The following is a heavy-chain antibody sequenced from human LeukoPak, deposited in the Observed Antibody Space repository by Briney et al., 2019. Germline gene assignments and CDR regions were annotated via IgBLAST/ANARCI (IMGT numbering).Heavy chain of an antibody. V-gene: IGHV1-69*04. D-gene: IGHD6-25*01. J-gene: IGHJ4*02. CDR3: ATQSSGWHIYYFDH. CDR2: IIPILGVT. Sequence: ASVKVSCKASGDSFSSDAISWVRQVPGQGYEWVGRIIPILGVTHYALKFRGRVTITADKSTSAADMELRSLTSDDTAAYYCATQSSGWHIYYFDHWGQGTLVTVSS. CDR1: GDSFSSDA.